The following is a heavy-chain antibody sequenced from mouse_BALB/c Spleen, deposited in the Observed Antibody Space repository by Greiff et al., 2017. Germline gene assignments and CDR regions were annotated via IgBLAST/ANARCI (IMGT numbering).Heavy chain of an antibody. J-gene: IGHJ4*01. CDR1: GFSLTSYG. V-gene: IGHV2-9*02. D-gene: IGHD2-3*01. Sequence: QVQLKESGPGLVAPSQSLSITCTVSGFSLTSYGVHWVRQPPGKGLEWLGVIWAGGSTNYNSALMSRLSISKDNSKSQVFLKMNSLQTDDTAMYYCARGDGYPYYAMDYWGQGTSVTVSS. CDR3: ARGDGYPYYAMDY. CDR2: IWAGGST.